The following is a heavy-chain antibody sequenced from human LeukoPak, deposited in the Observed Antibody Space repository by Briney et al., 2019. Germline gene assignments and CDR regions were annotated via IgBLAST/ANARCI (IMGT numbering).Heavy chain of an antibody. J-gene: IGHJ5*02. CDR1: GYTFTSYG. V-gene: IGHV1-8*02. CDR2: MNPNSGNT. CDR3: ASRGGARRGFDP. D-gene: IGHD3-16*01. Sequence: ASVKVSCKASGYTFTSYGISWVRQAPGQGLEWMGWMNPNSGNTGYAQKFQGRVTMTRDTYTSTVYMELSSLRSEDTAVYYCASRGGARRGFDPWGQGTLVTVSS.